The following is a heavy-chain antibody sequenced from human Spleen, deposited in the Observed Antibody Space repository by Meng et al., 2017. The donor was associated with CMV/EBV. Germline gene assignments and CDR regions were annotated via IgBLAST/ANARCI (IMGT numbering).Heavy chain of an antibody. Sequence: SLKISCAASGFTFDDYAMHWVRQAPGKGLEWVSGISWNSGTIRYADSVKGRFTISRDNAKNSLFLQMKSLRAEDTAMYYFAKELQILTGPNSPDGMDVWGQGTTVTVSS. J-gene: IGHJ6*02. CDR1: GFTFDDYA. V-gene: IGHV3-9*01. CDR3: AKELQILTGPNSPDGMDV. D-gene: IGHD3-9*01. CDR2: ISWNSGTI.